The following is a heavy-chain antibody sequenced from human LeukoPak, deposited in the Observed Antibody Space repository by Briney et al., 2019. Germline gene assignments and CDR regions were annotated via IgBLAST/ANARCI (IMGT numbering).Heavy chain of an antibody. CDR2: ISYDGSNK. CDR3: AKDRWGAVAGTGDAFDI. Sequence: GGSLRLSCAASGFTVSSNYMNWVRQAPGKGLEWVAVISYDGSNKYYADSVKGRFTISRDNSKNTLYLQMDSLRAEDTAVYYCAKDRWGAVAGTGDAFDIWGQGTMVTVSS. D-gene: IGHD6-19*01. CDR1: GFTVSSNY. V-gene: IGHV3-30*18. J-gene: IGHJ3*02.